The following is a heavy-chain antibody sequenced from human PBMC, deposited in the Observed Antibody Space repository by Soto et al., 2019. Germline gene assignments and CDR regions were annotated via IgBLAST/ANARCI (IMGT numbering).Heavy chain of an antibody. V-gene: IGHV1-24*01. Sequence: ASVKVSCKVSGYTLTELSMHWVRQAPGKGLEWMGGFDPEDGETIYAQKFQGRVTMTEDTSTDTAYMELSSLRSEDTAVYYCATTYYDSSGYQRNLFDSWGQGSLVIVSS. CDR2: FDPEDGET. D-gene: IGHD3-22*01. CDR1: GYTLTELS. J-gene: IGHJ5*01. CDR3: ATTYYDSSGYQRNLFDS.